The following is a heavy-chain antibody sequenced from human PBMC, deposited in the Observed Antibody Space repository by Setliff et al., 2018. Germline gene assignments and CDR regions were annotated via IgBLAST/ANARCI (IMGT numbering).Heavy chain of an antibody. J-gene: IGHJ3*02. D-gene: IGHD4-4*01. V-gene: IGHV1-69*06. CDR2: IIPIFGTA. Sequence: RASVKVSCKASGGTFSSYAISWVRQAPGQGLEWMGRIIPIFGTANYAQKFQGRVTITADKSTSTAYMELSSLRSKDTAVYYCARALLPIYDYSNYEEENYAFDIWGQGTMVTVSS. CDR3: ARALLPIYDYSNYEEENYAFDI. CDR1: GGTFSSYA.